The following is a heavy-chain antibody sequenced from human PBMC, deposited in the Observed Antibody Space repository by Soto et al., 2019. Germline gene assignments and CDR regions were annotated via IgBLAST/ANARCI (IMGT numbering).Heavy chain of an antibody. J-gene: IGHJ6*01. CDR1: AFSLSTGGVG. CDR3: IQSRCGGDCLQSYASYYYYGMDV. CDR2: IYCVDDK. Sequence: QITLKESGPTLVKPTQTLTLTCTFSAFSLSTGGVGVGWIRQPPGKALEWLALIYCVDDKRYSPSLRSRLTITKDTSKNQVVLTMTNMDPVDTATYYCIQSRCGGDCLQSYASYYYYGMDVWGQGTTVTVSS. D-gene: IGHD2-21*02. V-gene: IGHV2-5*02.